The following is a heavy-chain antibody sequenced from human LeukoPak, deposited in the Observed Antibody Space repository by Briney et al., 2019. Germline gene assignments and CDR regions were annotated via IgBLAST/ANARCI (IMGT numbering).Heavy chain of an antibody. D-gene: IGHD6-13*01. CDR2: ISWNSGSI. CDR3: AMGIAAAGTGEYFQH. V-gene: IGHV3-9*01. Sequence: PGGSLRLSCAASGFTFDDYAMHWVRQAPGKGLEWVSGISWNSGSIGYADSEKGRFTISRDNAKNSLYLQMNSLRAEDTALYYCAMGIAAAGTGEYFQHWGQGTLVTVSS. J-gene: IGHJ1*01. CDR1: GFTFDDYA.